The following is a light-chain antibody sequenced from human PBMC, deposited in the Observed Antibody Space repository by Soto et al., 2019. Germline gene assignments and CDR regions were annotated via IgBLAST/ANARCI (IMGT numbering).Light chain of an antibody. J-gene: IGKJ5*01. V-gene: IGKV3-20*01. Sequence: EIVLTQSPGTLSLSPGERATLSFRASQSLYSNSLAWYQLKPGQAPRLLIYGASSRATGIPDRFSGSGSGTDFTLTISRLEPEDFAVYYCQQYSTSPPITFGQGTRLEIK. CDR2: GAS. CDR3: QQYSTSPPIT. CDR1: QSLYSNS.